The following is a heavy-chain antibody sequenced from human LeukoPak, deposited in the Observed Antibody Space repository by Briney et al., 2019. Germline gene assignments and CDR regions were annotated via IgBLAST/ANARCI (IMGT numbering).Heavy chain of an antibody. CDR2: IRSNSDGGTI. D-gene: IGHD3-22*01. CDR1: GFTFSNAW. Sequence: PGGSLRLSCATSGFTFSNAWMNWVRQAPGKGLEWVGRIRSNSDGGTIDYAAPVKGRFALSRDDSKNTLYLQMSSLQTEDTAVYYCAIDFYDTTWGQGTLVTVSS. V-gene: IGHV3-15*07. CDR3: AIDFYDTT. J-gene: IGHJ5*02.